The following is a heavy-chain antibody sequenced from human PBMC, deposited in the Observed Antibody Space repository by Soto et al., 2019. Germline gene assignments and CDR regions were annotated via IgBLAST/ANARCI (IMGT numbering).Heavy chain of an antibody. J-gene: IGHJ3*02. CDR3: ARPGGIAARPGAFDI. Sequence: QVQLQESGPGLVKPSGTLSLTCAVSGGSISSSNWWSWVRQPPGKGLEWVGEIYHSGSTNYNPSLKSRVTISVDKSKNQLSLKLGSVTAADTAVYYCARPGGIAARPGAFDIWGQGTMVTVSS. CDR1: GGSISSSNW. CDR2: IYHSGST. D-gene: IGHD6-6*01. V-gene: IGHV4-4*02.